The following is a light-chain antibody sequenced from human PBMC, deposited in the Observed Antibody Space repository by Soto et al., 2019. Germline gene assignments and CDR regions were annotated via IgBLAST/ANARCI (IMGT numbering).Light chain of an antibody. CDR3: HQRQYWPPIT. CDR2: DAS. Sequence: EIILTPSPGTLSLSPVEIATLSFVASQSVSSSHFAWYQQKPGQAPRLLIADASNRATGIPARFSGSGSGTDFTLTISSLEPEDFAVYYCHQRQYWPPITFGQGTRLEIK. J-gene: IGKJ5*01. CDR1: QSVSSSH. V-gene: IGKV3D-20*02.